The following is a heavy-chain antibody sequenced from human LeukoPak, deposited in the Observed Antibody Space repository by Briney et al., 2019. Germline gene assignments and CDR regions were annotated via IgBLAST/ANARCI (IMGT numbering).Heavy chain of an antibody. CDR2: MSDIGPNT. D-gene: IGHD3-3*01. V-gene: IGHV3-23*01. CDR1: GFTVTDYA. CDR3: ARRLSLRFDAFAV. J-gene: IGHJ3*01. Sequence: GGSLRLSCAASGFTVTDYAMTWIRQSPGKGLEWVSSMSDIGPNTYYADSVKGRFTISRDTSKNTLFLQMNSLRAEDTALYFCARRLSLRFDAFAVWGPGTVVTVSS.